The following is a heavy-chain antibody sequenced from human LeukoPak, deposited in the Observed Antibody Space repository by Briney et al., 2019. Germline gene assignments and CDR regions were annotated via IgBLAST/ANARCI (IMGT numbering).Heavy chain of an antibody. Sequence: GESLKISCKGSGYSFTSYWSGWVRQMPGKGLEGMGIIYPGDSDTRYSPSFQGQVTISAEKSISTVYLQWSSLKASDNAMYYCARLPQGYRYGYYYFDYWGQGTLVTVSS. V-gene: IGHV5-51*01. J-gene: IGHJ4*02. CDR2: IYPGDSDT. D-gene: IGHD5-18*01. CDR1: GYSFTSYW. CDR3: ARLPQGYRYGYYYFDY.